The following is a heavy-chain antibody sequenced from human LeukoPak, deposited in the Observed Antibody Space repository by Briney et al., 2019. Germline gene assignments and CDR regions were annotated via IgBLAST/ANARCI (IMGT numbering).Heavy chain of an antibody. V-gene: IGHV3-11*01. CDR2: ISSSGSTI. J-gene: IGHJ4*02. CDR3: ARSHCSGGSCYFDY. Sequence: PGGSLRLSCAASGFTFSDYYISWIRQAPGKGLEWVSYISSSGSTIYYADSVKGRFTISRDNAKNSLYLQMNSLRAEDTAVYYCARSHCSGGSCYFDYWGQGTLVTVSS. CDR1: GFTFSDYY. D-gene: IGHD2-15*01.